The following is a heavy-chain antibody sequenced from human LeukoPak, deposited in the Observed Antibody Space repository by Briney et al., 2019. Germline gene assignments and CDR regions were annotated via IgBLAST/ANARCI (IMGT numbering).Heavy chain of an antibody. V-gene: IGHV3-48*03. CDR3: AKPAYAGYYYYMDV. CDR2: ISSSGSTI. J-gene: IGHJ6*03. Sequence: PGGSLRLSCAASGFTFSSYEMNWVRQAPGKGLEWVSYISSSGSTIYYADSVKGRFTISRDNAKNSLYLQMNTVRAEDTAVYYCAKPAYAGYYYYMDVWGKGTTVTVSS. CDR1: GFTFSSYE. D-gene: IGHD3-16*01.